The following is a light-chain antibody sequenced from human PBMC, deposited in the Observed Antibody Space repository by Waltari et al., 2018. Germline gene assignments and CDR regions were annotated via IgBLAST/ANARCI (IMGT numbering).Light chain of an antibody. V-gene: IGLV3-21*02. J-gene: IGLJ2*01. CDR1: NLGSKS. CDR2: EDS. Sequence: SYVLTQPPSVSVAPGQTATITCGGDNLGSKSVKWYLQKPGQAPVLVVYEDSVRPTGIPERFSGSNSGNTATLTISRAETGDEADYYCQVWDSITDHVVFGGGTKVTVL. CDR3: QVWDSITDHVV.